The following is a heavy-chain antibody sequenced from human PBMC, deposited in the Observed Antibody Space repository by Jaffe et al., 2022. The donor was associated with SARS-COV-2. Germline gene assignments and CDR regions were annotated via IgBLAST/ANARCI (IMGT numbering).Heavy chain of an antibody. Sequence: EVQLVESGGGLVKPGGSLRLSCAASGFTFSSYSMNWVRQAPGKGLEWVSSISSSSSYIYYADSVKGRFTISRDNAKNSLYLQMNSLRAEDTAVYYCARDQYNWRTNAFDIWGQGTMVTVSS. CDR1: GFTFSSYS. V-gene: IGHV3-21*01. D-gene: IGHD1-1*01. J-gene: IGHJ3*02. CDR3: ARDQYNWRTNAFDI. CDR2: ISSSSSYI.